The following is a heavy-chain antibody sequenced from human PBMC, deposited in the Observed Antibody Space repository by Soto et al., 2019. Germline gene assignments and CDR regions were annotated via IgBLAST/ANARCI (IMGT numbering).Heavy chain of an antibody. CDR2: VNAGNGNT. J-gene: IGHJ4*02. CDR3: ASDYGSNWRL. V-gene: IGHV1-3*01. D-gene: IGHD6-19*01. CDR1: GFVSTNHN. Sequence: ASVKGCCKASGFVSTNHNFHWVRQAPGQSLEWMGRVNAGNGNTQYSQNFQGRVTFTSDPSASTAFMELTNLRFEDRAMYYCASDYGSNWRLWGQGPLVPVSS.